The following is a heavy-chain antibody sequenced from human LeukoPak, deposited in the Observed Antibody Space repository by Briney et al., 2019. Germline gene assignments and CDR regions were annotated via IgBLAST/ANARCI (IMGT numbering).Heavy chain of an antibody. CDR1: GYTFTSYG. V-gene: IGHV1-18*01. D-gene: IGHD6-19*01. CDR2: ISAYNGNT. Sequence: ASVKVSCKASGYTFTSYGISWVRQAPGQGLEWMGWISAYNGNTNYAQKLQGRVTMTTDTSTSTAYMELRSLRSDDTAVYYCASRPPTYSSGWYYFDYWGQGTLVTVSS. J-gene: IGHJ4*02. CDR3: ASRPPTYSSGWYYFDY.